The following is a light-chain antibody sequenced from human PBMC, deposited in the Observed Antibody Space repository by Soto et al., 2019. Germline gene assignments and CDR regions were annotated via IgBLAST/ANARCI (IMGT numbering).Light chain of an antibody. CDR2: DSF. J-gene: IGKJ4*01. CDR1: QNVKTR. CDR3: EQYDEWPLT. Sequence: EKVMTQSPATLSVSPGERATLSCRTSQNVKTRLAWYQQKPGQAPRLLIYDSFTRATGIPARFSGSASVTDFNLTISSLQSDDLADYYGEQYDEWPLTFGGGTKVDIK. V-gene: IGKV3-15*01.